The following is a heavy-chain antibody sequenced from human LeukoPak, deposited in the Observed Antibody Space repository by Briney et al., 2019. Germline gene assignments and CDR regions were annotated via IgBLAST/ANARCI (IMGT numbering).Heavy chain of an antibody. Sequence: SQTLSLTCAISGNSFSSNSAAWNWIRQSPSRGLEWLGRTYYRSKWYNDYAVSVKSRITINPDTSKNQFSLKLSSVTAADTAVYYCATSPGDQLLYWGVRKGSGKKYGMDVWGQGTTVTVSS. J-gene: IGHJ6*02. CDR2: TYYRSKWYN. CDR1: GNSFSSNSAA. D-gene: IGHD2-2*02. V-gene: IGHV6-1*01. CDR3: ATSPGDQLLYWGVRKGSGKKYGMDV.